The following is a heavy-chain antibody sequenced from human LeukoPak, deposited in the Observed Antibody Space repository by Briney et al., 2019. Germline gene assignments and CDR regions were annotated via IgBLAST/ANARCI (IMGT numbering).Heavy chain of an antibody. CDR1: GFTLSTYG. CDR3: AKDLYGSDWYNYFDP. V-gene: IGHV3-30*18. Sequence: QPGGSLRLSCAASGFTLSTYGMHWVRQAPGKGLXXXXXXSXDGNSKQXXXFAXXRXTISXDNSKNTLYLQMNSLTTEDTAVYHCAKDLYGSDWYNYFDPWGQGALVTVSS. D-gene: IGHD6-19*01. J-gene: IGHJ5*02. CDR2: XSXDGNSK.